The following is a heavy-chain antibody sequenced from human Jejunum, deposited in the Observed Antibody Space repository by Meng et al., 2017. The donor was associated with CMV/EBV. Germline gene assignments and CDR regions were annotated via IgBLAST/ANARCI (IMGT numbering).Heavy chain of an antibody. Sequence: SCVASGFTFSSFAMTWVRQAPGKGLEWVSTISAASITYYADSLKGRFTISRDNAKNTLYLQMNSLRGEDTAVYYCARGGLEPVDYWGQGTLVTVSS. D-gene: IGHD1-14*01. CDR1: GFTFSSFA. V-gene: IGHV3-23*01. CDR2: ISAASIT. CDR3: ARGGLEPVDY. J-gene: IGHJ4*02.